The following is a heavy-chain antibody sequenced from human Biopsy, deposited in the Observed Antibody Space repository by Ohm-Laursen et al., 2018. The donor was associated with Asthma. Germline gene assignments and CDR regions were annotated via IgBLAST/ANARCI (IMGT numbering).Heavy chain of an antibody. D-gene: IGHD2-21*01. Sequence: LSLTCAAPGFTFDDYGMHWVRPAPGKGLEWVSGISWNSGSIGYADSVKGRFTISRDNAKNSLYLQMNSLRVEDTALYYCAKATLGDIGKDYWGQGTLVTVSS. V-gene: IGHV3-9*01. CDR2: ISWNSGSI. CDR1: GFTFDDYG. J-gene: IGHJ4*02. CDR3: AKATLGDIGKDY.